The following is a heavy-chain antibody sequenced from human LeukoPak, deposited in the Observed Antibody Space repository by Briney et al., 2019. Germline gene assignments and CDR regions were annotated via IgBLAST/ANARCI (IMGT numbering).Heavy chain of an antibody. D-gene: IGHD3-10*01. J-gene: IGHJ4*02. V-gene: IGHV3-23*01. CDR1: GFTFSSYA. CDR2: ISGSGGST. CDR3: ARTRITMVRGVTYPDY. Sequence: GGSLRLSCAASGFTFSSYAMSWVRQAPGKGLEWVSAISGSGGSTYYADSVKGRFTISRDNAKNSLYLQMNSLRAEDTAVYYCARTRITMVRGVTYPDYWGQGTLVTVSS.